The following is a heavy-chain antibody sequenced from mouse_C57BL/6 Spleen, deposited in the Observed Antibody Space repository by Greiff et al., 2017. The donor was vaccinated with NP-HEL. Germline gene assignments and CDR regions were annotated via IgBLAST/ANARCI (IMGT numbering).Heavy chain of an antibody. J-gene: IGHJ1*03. V-gene: IGHV5-16*01. CDR1: GFTFSDYY. D-gene: IGHD1-1*01. CDR3: ARVGYYGSSYWYFDV. Sequence: EVKVVESEGGLVQPGSSMKLSCTASGFTFSDYYMAWVRQVPEKGLEWVANINYDGSSTYYLDSLKSRFIISRDNAKNILYLQMSSLKSEDTATYYCARVGYYGSSYWYFDVWGTGTTVTVSS. CDR2: INYDGSST.